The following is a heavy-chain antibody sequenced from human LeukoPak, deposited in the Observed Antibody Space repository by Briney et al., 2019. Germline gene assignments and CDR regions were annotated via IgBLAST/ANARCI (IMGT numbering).Heavy chain of an antibody. Sequence: ASVKVSCKASGYASTRYFMHWVRQAPGHGLEWMGLINPSGGDTGYSQKFHGRLTMTTDTSTNTVYMEVSNLRSDDTAMYFCARDRIAGAGIDFWGQGTLVTVSS. J-gene: IGHJ4*02. CDR3: ARDRIAGAGIDF. CDR2: INPSGGDT. D-gene: IGHD6-13*01. V-gene: IGHV1-46*01. CDR1: GYASTRYF.